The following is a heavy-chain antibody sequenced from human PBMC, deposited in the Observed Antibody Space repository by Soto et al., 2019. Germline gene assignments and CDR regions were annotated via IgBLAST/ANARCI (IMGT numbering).Heavy chain of an antibody. CDR1: GGSIGSSTDY. Sequence: SETLSLTCSVSGGSIGSSTDYWGWIRQPPGKGLEWIGNIFYSGNTNYSPSLRSRVTMSVDTSKNQFSLKLSSVTAADTAAYYCVRYVYRYDFSGLDPWGRGSLVTVSS. V-gene: IGHV4-39*01. CDR2: IFYSGNT. J-gene: IGHJ5*02. D-gene: IGHD5-18*01. CDR3: VRYVYRYDFSGLDP.